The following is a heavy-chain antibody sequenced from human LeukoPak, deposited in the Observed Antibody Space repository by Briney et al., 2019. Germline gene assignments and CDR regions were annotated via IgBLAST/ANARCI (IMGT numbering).Heavy chain of an antibody. D-gene: IGHD2-2*01. V-gene: IGHV1-69*06. J-gene: IGHJ6*04. CDR1: GGTFSSYA. CDR3: ARWGYCSSTSCYHRSSYYYGMDV. Sequence: SVKVSCKASGGTFSSYAISWVRQAPGQGLEWMGGIIPIFGTANYAQKFQGRVTITAGKSTSTAYMELSSLRSEDTAVYYCARWGYCSSTSCYHRSSYYYGMDVWGKGTTVTVSS. CDR2: IIPIFGTA.